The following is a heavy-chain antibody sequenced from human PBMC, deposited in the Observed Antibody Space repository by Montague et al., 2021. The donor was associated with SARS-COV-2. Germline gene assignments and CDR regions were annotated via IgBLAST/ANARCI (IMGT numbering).Heavy chain of an antibody. J-gene: IGHJ6*02. CDR3: ARHVLEGATTYCFGLDV. Sequence: SETLSLTCTVSGGSISNYYWSWIRQPPGKGLEWIGYIHYSGSTSSHPSLKGRVTISIDTSKNQFSLNLSSVTAADTAIYYCARHVLEGATTYCFGLDVWGQGTTVTVSS. CDR2: IHYSGST. D-gene: IGHD1-26*01. CDR1: GGSISNYY. V-gene: IGHV4-59*08.